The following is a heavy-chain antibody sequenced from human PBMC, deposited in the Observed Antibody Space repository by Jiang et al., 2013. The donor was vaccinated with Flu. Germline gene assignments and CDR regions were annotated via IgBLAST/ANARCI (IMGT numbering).Heavy chain of an antibody. CDR1: GDTFSSYG. CDR3: ARDTHDGSGYSFDY. Sequence: VQLVESGAEVKKPGSSVKLSCKASGDTFSSYGINWVRQAPGQGLEWMGGLIPIFGTTKYAQKFQGRVTISADESTSTAYMELSSLRFEDTAVYYCARDTHDGSGYSFDYWGPGNPGHRLL. V-gene: IGHV1-69*01. CDR2: LIPIFGTT. D-gene: IGHD3-22*01. J-gene: IGHJ4*02.